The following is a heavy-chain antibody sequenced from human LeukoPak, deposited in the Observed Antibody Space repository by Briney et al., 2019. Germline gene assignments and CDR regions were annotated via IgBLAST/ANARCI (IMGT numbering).Heavy chain of an antibody. CDR1: GYTLTELS. D-gene: IGHD1-1*01. CDR3: ATVRGNYDAFGI. V-gene: IGHV1-24*01. J-gene: IGHJ3*02. CDR2: FDPEDGET. Sequence: ASVKVSCKVSGYTLTELSMHWVRQAPGKGLEWMGGFDPEDGETMYAQRFQGRVTMTEDTSTDTAYMELSSLRSEDTSVYYCATVRGNYDAFGIWGQGTMVTVSS.